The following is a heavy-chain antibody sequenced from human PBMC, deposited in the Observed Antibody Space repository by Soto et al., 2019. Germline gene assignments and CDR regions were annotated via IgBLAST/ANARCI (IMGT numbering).Heavy chain of an antibody. Sequence: QVQLVQSGAEVKKPGSSVKVSCKASGGTFSSYAISWVRQAPGQGLEWMGGIIPIFGTANYAQKFQGRVTITADESTSTAYMELSSLRSEDTAEYYSARAHIRIAAAGAKDHFDYWGQGTLVTVSS. V-gene: IGHV1-69*01. J-gene: IGHJ4*02. CDR3: ARAHIRIAAAGAKDHFDY. CDR1: GGTFSSYA. D-gene: IGHD6-13*01. CDR2: IIPIFGTA.